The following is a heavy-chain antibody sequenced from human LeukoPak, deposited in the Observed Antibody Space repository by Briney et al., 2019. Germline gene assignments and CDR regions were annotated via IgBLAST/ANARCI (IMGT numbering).Heavy chain of an antibody. V-gene: IGHV1-3*01. Sequence: GAAVSVCFTSSGYAFRIYVIRLLREAPGQNLEWVGGINPANGNTKYSRNFQGRVTITRDTSASVVYMELSSLTYEDTAVYFCARDGYDADGYLDYWGQGALVPVSS. CDR3: ARDGYDADGYLDY. CDR2: INPANGNT. CDR1: GYAFRIYV. D-gene: IGHD5-18*01. J-gene: IGHJ4*02.